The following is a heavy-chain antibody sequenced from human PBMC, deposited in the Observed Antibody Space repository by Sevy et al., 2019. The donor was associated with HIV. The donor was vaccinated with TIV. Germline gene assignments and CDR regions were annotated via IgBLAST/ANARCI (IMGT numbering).Heavy chain of an antibody. V-gene: IGHV3-23*01. Sequence: GGYLRLSCAASGFTFSSYAMSWVRQAPGKGLEWVSAISGSGGSTYYADSVKGRFTISRDNSKNTLYLQMNSLRAEDTAVYYCAKDSGITMIVVVDNWFDPWGQGTLVTVSS. CDR2: ISGSGGST. J-gene: IGHJ5*02. D-gene: IGHD3-22*01. CDR3: AKDSGITMIVVVDNWFDP. CDR1: GFTFSSYA.